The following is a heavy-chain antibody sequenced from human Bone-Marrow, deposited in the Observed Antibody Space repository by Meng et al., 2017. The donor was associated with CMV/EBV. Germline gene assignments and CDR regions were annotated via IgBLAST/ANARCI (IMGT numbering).Heavy chain of an antibody. V-gene: IGHV3-11*04. CDR3: ARDSVDSGYGDYYLDD. CDR1: GFTFSDYH. D-gene: IGHD5-12*01. CDR2: ISGSGSVK. Sequence: GESLKISCAASGFTFSDYHMSWIRQAPGKGLEWVSYISGSGSVKYYADSVKGRFTISRDNAKNSLSLQMNSLRVEDTAVYYCARDSVDSGYGDYYLDDWGQGIRVTVSS. J-gene: IGHJ4*02.